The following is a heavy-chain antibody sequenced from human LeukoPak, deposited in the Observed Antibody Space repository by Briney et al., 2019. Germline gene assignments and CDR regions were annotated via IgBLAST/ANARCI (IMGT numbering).Heavy chain of an antibody. CDR2: IRYDGSNK. Sequence: PGGSLRLSCAASGFTFSSYGMHWVRQAPGKGLEWVAFIRYDGSNKYYADSVKGRFTISRDNSKNTLYLQMNSLRAEDTAVYYCANLRWNYDILTGYSDYWGQGTLVTVSS. V-gene: IGHV3-30*02. CDR1: GFTFSSYG. D-gene: IGHD3-9*01. CDR3: ANLRWNYDILTGYSDY. J-gene: IGHJ4*02.